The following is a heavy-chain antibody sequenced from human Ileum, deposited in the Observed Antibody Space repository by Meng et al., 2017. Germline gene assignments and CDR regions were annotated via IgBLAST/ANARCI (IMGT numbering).Heavy chain of an antibody. CDR1: GFTFSDYY. CDR3: AREVGSADY. CDR2: ISGSGRTT. Sequence: HVLRVEAGGGLVKLGGSLRLSCAASGFTFSDYYMSWIRQAPGKGLEWISYISGSGRTTYYADSVKGRFTMSRDNGKNSLYLQMNSLRSEDTAVYYCAREVGSADYWGQGTLVTVSS. D-gene: IGHD2-2*01. V-gene: IGHV3-11*01. J-gene: IGHJ4*02.